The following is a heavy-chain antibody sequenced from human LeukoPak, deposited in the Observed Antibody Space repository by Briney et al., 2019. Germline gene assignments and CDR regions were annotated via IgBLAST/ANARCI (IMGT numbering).Heavy chain of an antibody. Sequence: GGSLGLSCAASGFTFSSYAMSWVRQAPGKGLEWVSAISGSGGSTYYADSVKGRFTISRDNSKNTLYLQMNSLRAEDTAVYYCAKDGDYYDSSGYPSPHDYWGQGTLVTVSS. CDR2: ISGSGGST. CDR1: GFTFSSYA. D-gene: IGHD3-22*01. J-gene: IGHJ4*02. V-gene: IGHV3-23*01. CDR3: AKDGDYYDSSGYPSPHDY.